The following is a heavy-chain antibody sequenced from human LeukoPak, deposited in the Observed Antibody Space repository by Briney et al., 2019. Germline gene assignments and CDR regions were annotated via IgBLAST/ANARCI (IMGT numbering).Heavy chain of an antibody. CDR2: IISDGGLT. D-gene: IGHD3-10*01. CDR1: GFSFRNYW. V-gene: IGHV3-74*01. Sequence: GGSLRLSCAASGFSFRNYWMHWVRQAPGKGLMWVSRIISDGGLTFYGDSVKGRFTISRDNARNTLYLQMNSLRADDTAVYYCARDRSYGMDVWGQGTSVTVSS. J-gene: IGHJ6*02. CDR3: ARDRSYGMDV.